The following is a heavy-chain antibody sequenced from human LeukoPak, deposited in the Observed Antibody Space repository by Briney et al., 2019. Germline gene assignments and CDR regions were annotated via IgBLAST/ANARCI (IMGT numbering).Heavy chain of an antibody. CDR2: VYYSGTT. J-gene: IGHJ4*02. Sequence: SETLSLTCSVSGGSISNYYWTWIRQPPGKGLEWIGNVYYSGTTYYNPSLKSRVTMSVDTSKNQFSLKLTSVTAADTAVYYCARGAMVTAPLMFDSWGQGPLVTVSS. CDR1: GGSISNYY. CDR3: ARGAMVTAPLMFDS. V-gene: IGHV4-59*01. D-gene: IGHD2-21*02.